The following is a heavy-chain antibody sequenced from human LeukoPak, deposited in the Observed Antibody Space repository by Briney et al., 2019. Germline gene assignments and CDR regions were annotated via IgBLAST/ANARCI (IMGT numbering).Heavy chain of an antibody. Sequence: ASVKVSCKASGYTFINNWMHWVRQAPGQGLEWMGWISAYNGNTNYAQKLQGRVTMTTDTSTSTAYMELRSLRSDDTAVYYCARDQGLAAGLPTDDYWGQGTLVTVSS. CDR1: GYTFINNW. D-gene: IGHD6-13*01. CDR3: ARDQGLAAGLPTDDY. V-gene: IGHV1-18*04. CDR2: ISAYNGNT. J-gene: IGHJ4*02.